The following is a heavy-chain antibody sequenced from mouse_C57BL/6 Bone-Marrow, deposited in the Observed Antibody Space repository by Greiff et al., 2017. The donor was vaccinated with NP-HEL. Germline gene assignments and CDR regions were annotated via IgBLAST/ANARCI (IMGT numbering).Heavy chain of an antibody. D-gene: IGHD1-1*01. CDR1: GYTFTSYW. J-gene: IGHJ4*01. CDR3: ARGGSSDVGYAMDY. Sequence: QVQLQQPGAELVKPGASVKLSCKASGYTFTSYWMQWVKQRPGQGLEWIGEIDPSDSSTNYNQKFKGKATLTVDTSSSTAYMQLSSLTSEDSAVYYCARGGSSDVGYAMDYWGQGTSVTVSS. CDR2: IDPSDSST. V-gene: IGHV1-50*01.